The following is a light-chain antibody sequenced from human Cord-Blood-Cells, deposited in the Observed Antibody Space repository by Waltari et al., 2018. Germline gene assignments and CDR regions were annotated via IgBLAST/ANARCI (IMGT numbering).Light chain of an antibody. Sequence: DIRMTQSPSSLSASVGDRATITCQASQDISNYLNWYQQKPGKAPKLLIYDASNLETGVPTRFSRSGAGTDFTSTISSRQPEDIATYYCRQYANRLPYTFGQGTKLEIK. J-gene: IGKJ2*01. CDR3: RQYANRLPYT. CDR2: DAS. CDR1: QDISNY. V-gene: IGKV1-33*01.